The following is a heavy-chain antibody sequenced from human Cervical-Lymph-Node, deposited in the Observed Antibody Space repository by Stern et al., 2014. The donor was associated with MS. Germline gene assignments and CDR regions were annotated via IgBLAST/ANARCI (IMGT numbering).Heavy chain of an antibody. CDR2: IDADGTNT. CDR1: GFTFNLYW. Sequence: EDQLVESGGGLVQPGGSLRLSCAASGFTFNLYWMHWVRQAPGKGLVWVAGIDADGTNTYYADSVQGRFTISRDNARSTLYLQMNSLRVDDTAVYYCATLAYGPDYWGQGTLVTVSS. D-gene: IGHD3-16*01. V-gene: IGHV3-74*01. CDR3: ATLAYGPDY. J-gene: IGHJ4*02.